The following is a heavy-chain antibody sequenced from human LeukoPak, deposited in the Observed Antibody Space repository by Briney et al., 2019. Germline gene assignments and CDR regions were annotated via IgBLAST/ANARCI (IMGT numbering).Heavy chain of an antibody. Sequence: SETLSLTCTVSGGSISSYYWSWIRQPPGKGLEWIGYIYYSGSTNYNPSLKSRVTISVDTSKDQFSLKLSSVTAADTAVYYCARDPIGGGWFDPWGQGTLVTVSS. J-gene: IGHJ5*02. CDR3: ARDPIGGGWFDP. CDR2: IYYSGST. D-gene: IGHD3-10*01. CDR1: GGSISSYY. V-gene: IGHV4-59*01.